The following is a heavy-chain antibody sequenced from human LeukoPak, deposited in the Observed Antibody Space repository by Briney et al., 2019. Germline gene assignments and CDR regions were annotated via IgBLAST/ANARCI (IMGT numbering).Heavy chain of an antibody. CDR2: ISSSGSTI. D-gene: IGHD2-21*02. V-gene: IGHV3-11*01. Sequence: PGGSLRLSCAASGFTFSDYYMSWIRQAPGKGLEWVSYISSSGSTIYYADSVKGRFTISRDNAKNSLYLQMNSLRAEDTAVYYCVHCGGDCYPCCGMDVWGQGTTVTVSS. J-gene: IGHJ6*02. CDR3: VHCGGDCYPCCGMDV. CDR1: GFTFSDYY.